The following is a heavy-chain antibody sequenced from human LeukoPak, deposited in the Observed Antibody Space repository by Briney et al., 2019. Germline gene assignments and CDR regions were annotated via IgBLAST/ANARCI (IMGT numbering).Heavy chain of an antibody. V-gene: IGHV1-69*05. CDR3: AKSLSSCSSTSCTSPYYYYYMDV. Sequence: ASVKVSCKASGGTFRSYAISWVRQAPGQGLEWMGGIILLFGTPSYSQKFQGRVSITTDESTNTVYMELSSLRSEDTAVYYCAKSLSSCSSTSCTSPYYYYYMDVWGKGTTVTVSS. CDR2: IILLFGTP. D-gene: IGHD2-2*01. J-gene: IGHJ6*03. CDR1: GGTFRSYA.